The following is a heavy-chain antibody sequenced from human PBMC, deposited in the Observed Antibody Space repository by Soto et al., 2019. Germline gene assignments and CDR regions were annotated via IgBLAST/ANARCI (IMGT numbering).Heavy chain of an antibody. CDR1: GYTLYGFY. D-gene: IGHD6-6*01. Sequence: GASVEVSCKSSGYTLYGFYMLWVPQPPGQGLEWMGWINPNSGGTNYAQKLQGRVTMTRDTSISTAYMELSRLRSDDTAVYYCARGRQGKYSSSYQATGPGVSNSSDPWGQGTMVTV. CDR3: ARGRQGKYSSSYQATGPGVSNSSDP. CDR2: INPNSGGT. J-gene: IGHJ5*02. V-gene: IGHV1-2*02.